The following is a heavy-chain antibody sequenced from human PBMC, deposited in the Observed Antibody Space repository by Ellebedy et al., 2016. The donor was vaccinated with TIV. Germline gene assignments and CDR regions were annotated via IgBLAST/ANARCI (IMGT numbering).Heavy chain of an antibody. CDR2: IYSSGIT. J-gene: IGHJ4*02. V-gene: IGHV3-53*01. Sequence: GESLKISCAVSGFSVSGNYMSWVRQPPGKGLEWVSIIYSSGITYYPDSVKGRFTISRDTSKNTVSLQINSLSAEDTAVYYCSRVDLGLAFHSWGRGTLVTVSS. D-gene: IGHD3-16*01. CDR3: SRVDLGLAFHS. CDR1: GFSVSGNY.